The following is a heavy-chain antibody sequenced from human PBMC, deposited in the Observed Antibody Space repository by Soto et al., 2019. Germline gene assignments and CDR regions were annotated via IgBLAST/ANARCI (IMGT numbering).Heavy chain of an antibody. D-gene: IGHD3-22*01. CDR3: ARDRYDSSRYYLFDY. CDR2: IWYDGSNK. V-gene: IGHV3-33*01. CDR1: GFTFSSYG. Sequence: QVQLVESGGGVVQPGRSLRLSCAASGFTFSSYGMHWVRQAPGKGLEWVAVIWYDGSNKYYADSVKGRFTISRDNSKNTLYLQMNSLRAEDTAVYYCARDRYDSSRYYLFDYWGQGTLVTVSS. J-gene: IGHJ4*02.